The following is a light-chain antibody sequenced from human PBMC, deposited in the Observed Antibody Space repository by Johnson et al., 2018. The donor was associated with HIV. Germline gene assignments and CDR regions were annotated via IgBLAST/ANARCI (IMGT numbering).Light chain of an antibody. CDR2: ENN. CDR1: SSNIGNNY. J-gene: IGLJ1*01. CDR3: GTWDTRLSVLYV. V-gene: IGLV1-51*02. Sequence: QYALTQPPSVSAAPGQKVTISCSGSSSNIGNNYVSWYQQLPGTAPKLLIYENNKRPSGIPDRFSGSKSGTSATLGITGLQTGDEADYYCGTWDTRLSVLYVFGSGTKVTVL.